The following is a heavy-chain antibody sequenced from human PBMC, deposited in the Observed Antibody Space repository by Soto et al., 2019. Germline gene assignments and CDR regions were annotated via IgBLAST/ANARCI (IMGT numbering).Heavy chain of an antibody. Sequence: SVKVSCKASGGTFSSYAISWVRQAPGQGLEWMGGIIPIFGTANYAQKFQGRVTITADESTSTAYMELSSLRSEDTAVYYCASGRSWYYYDSSGYPGVGWGQGTLVTVSS. J-gene: IGHJ4*02. CDR2: IIPIFGTA. CDR1: GGTFSSYA. D-gene: IGHD3-22*01. V-gene: IGHV1-69*13. CDR3: ASGRSWYYYDSSGYPGVG.